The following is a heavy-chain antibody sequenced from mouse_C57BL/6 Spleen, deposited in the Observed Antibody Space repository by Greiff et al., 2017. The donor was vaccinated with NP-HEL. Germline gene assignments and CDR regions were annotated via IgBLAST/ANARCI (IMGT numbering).Heavy chain of an antibody. CDR3: WRTTVVAEVDY. J-gene: IGHJ2*01. CDR1: GYTFTSYW. Sequence: VQLQQSGAELVKPGASVKMSCKASGYTFTSYWITWVKQRPGQGLEWIGDIYPGSGSTNYNEKFKSKATLTVDTSSSTAYMQLSSLTSEDSAVYYCWRTTVVAEVDYWGQGTTLTVSS. V-gene: IGHV1-55*01. D-gene: IGHD1-1*01. CDR2: IYPGSGST.